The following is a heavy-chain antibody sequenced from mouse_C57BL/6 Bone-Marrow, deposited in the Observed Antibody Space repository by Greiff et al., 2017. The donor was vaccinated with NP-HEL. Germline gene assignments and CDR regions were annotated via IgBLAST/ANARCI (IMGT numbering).Heavy chain of an antibody. D-gene: IGHD6-1*01. V-gene: IGHV1-19*01. CDR3: ARGLRSWFAY. CDR1: GYTFTDYY. CDR2: INPYNGGT. J-gene: IGHJ3*01. Sequence: EVHLVESGPVLVKPGASVKMSCKASGYTFTDYYMNWVKQSHGKSLEWIGVINPYNGGTSYNQKFKGKATLTVDKSSSTAYMELNSLTSEDSAVYYCARGLRSWFAYWGQGTLVTVSA.